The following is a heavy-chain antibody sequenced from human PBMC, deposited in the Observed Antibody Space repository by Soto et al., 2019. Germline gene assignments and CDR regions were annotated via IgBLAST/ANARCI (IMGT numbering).Heavy chain of an antibody. CDR3: ARGGRHYYDSSGYYFSPYYFDY. D-gene: IGHD3-22*01. V-gene: IGHV4-31*03. J-gene: IGHJ4*02. Sequence: PSETLSLTCTVSGGSISSGGYYWSWIRQHPGKGLEWIGYIYYSGSTYYNPSLKSRVTISVDTSKNQFSLKLSSVTAADTAVYYCARGGRHYYDSSGYYFSPYYFDYWGQGTLVTVSS. CDR1: GGSISSGGYY. CDR2: IYYSGST.